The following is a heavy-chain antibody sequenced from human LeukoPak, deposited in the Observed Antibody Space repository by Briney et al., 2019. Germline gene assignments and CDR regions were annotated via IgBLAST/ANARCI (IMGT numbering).Heavy chain of an antibody. CDR3: ARYDSYNNWFDP. V-gene: IGHV4-59*01. Sequence: PSETLSLTCAVYGGSFSGYYWSWIRQPPGKGLEWIGYIYYSGSTNYNPSLKSRVTISVDTSKNQFSLQLTSVTAADTALYYCARYDSYNNWFDPWGQGTLVTVSS. CDR2: IYYSGST. D-gene: IGHD2-21*02. J-gene: IGHJ5*02. CDR1: GGSFSGYY.